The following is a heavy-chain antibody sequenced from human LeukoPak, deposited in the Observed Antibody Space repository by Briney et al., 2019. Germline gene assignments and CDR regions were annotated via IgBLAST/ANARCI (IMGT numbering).Heavy chain of an antibody. V-gene: IGHV4-34*01. CDR3: ASGPGAAAHRYFDH. J-gene: IGHJ4*02. D-gene: IGHD6-13*01. CDR2: INHSGST. Sequence: SETLSLTCAVYGGSFSGYYWSWIRQPPGKGLEWIGEINHSGSTNYNPSLKSRVTISVDTSKNQFSLKLSSVTAADTAVYYCASGPGAAAHRYFDHWGQGTLVTVSS. CDR1: GGSFSGYY.